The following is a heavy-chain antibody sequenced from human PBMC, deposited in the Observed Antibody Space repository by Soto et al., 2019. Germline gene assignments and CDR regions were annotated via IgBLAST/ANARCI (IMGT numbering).Heavy chain of an antibody. J-gene: IGHJ4*02. V-gene: IGHV3-7*04. CDR2: IKEDGRQK. Sequence: EVQLVESGGGWVQPGGSLRVSCAASGFTFSSYWMSWVRPAPGKGLGWVANIKEDGRQKYYVASVKGRFTISRDNANNYLYQQMNSLRAEDTAVYYCARDVDYGDYCLDYWGQGTLVTVCS. D-gene: IGHD4-17*01. CDR3: ARDVDYGDYCLDY. CDR1: GFTFSSYW.